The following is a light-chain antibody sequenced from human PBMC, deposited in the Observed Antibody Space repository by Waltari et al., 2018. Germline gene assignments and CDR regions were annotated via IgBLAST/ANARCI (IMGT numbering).Light chain of an antibody. Sequence: QSALTQPASVSGSPGQSLTISCTGTSSDVGPYTRVSWYQQHPGKAPKLIIFDVSKRPSGVSNRFSGSKSGDTASLSISGLQAEDEADYYCSSYTRTTTLWVFGGGTKLTVL. CDR3: SSYTRTTTLWV. V-gene: IGLV2-14*03. CDR2: DVS. J-gene: IGLJ3*02. CDR1: SSDVGPYTR.